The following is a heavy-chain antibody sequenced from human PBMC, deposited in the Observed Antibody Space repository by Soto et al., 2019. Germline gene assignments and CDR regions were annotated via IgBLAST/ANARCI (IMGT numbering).Heavy chain of an antibody. V-gene: IGHV3-23*01. Sequence: DGQLLESGGDLVQPGGSLRLSCAASGFTVSGYVMSWVRQGPGKGLEWVSSINGPGGSTYYADSVKGRFTISRDNSKNTLYLQMNSLRGDDAAVYYCAKALEAILPIEMWGQGTMVAVSS. CDR3: AKALEAILPIEM. CDR2: INGPGGST. D-gene: IGHD2-21*02. CDR1: GFTVSGYV. J-gene: IGHJ3*02.